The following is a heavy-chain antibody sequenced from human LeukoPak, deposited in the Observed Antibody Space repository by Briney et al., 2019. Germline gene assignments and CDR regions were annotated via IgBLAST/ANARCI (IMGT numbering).Heavy chain of an antibody. D-gene: IGHD6-19*01. Sequence: GGSLRLSCAASGFTFSSYAMSWVRQAPGKGLEWVSAISGSGGSTYYADSVKGRFTISRDNSKNTLYLQMNSLRAGDTAIYYCAKDDAAGRYGMDVWGQGTTVTVSS. CDR1: GFTFSSYA. V-gene: IGHV3-23*01. CDR2: ISGSGGST. CDR3: AKDDAAGRYGMDV. J-gene: IGHJ6*02.